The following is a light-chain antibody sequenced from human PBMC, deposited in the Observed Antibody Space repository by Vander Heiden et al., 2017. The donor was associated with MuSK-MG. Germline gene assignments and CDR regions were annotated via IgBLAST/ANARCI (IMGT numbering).Light chain of an antibody. CDR3: QVWDSSSDHAV. J-gene: IGLJ3*02. CDR1: NIGTKR. Sequence: SYVLTQPPSVSVAPGQTARITGGGDNIGTKRVHWYQQRPGQAPVLVSFYDSDRPSGIPERFSGSNSGSTAALTISGVEGGDEADYFCQVWDSSSDHAVFGGGTKLTVL. CDR2: YDS. V-gene: IGLV3-21*04.